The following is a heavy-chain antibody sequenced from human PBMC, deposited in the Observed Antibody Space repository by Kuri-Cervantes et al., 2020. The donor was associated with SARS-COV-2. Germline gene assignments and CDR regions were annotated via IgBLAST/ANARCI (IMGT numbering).Heavy chain of an antibody. CDR1: GYTFTSYG. Sequence: SVKVTFKATGYTFTSYGISWVRQAPGQGLEWMGGIIPIFGTANYAQKFQGRVTITADKSTSTAYMELSSLRSEDTAVYYFSRERAVHIAVAGTGWCDPWGQGTLVTVSS. CDR3: SRERAVHIAVAGTGWCDP. D-gene: IGHD6-19*01. CDR2: IIPIFGTA. J-gene: IGHJ5*02. V-gene: IGHV1-69*06.